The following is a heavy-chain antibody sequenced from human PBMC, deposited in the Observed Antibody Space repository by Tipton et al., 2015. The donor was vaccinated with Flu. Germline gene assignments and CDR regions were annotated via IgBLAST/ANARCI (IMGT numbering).Heavy chain of an antibody. CDR3: ARKETYSSGGAFAF. Sequence: SLRLSCAASGFTVSINYITWVRQAPGKGLEWVSVIYSDGSAYYADSVKGRFTISRDNSKNTLYLQMNTLRAEDTAVYYCARKETYSSGGAFAFWGPGTLVTVPS. CDR1: GFTVSINY. D-gene: IGHD6-19*01. V-gene: IGHV3-66*01. CDR2: IYSDGSA. J-gene: IGHJ4*02.